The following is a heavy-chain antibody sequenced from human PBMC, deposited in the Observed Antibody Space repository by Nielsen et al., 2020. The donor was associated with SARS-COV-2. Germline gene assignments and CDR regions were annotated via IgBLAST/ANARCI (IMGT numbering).Heavy chain of an antibody. CDR1: GFTFSSFA. Sequence: GESLKISCAASGFTFSSFAVTWVRQAPGKGLEWVSSIRGSGETFYADSVKGRFTISRDNSKNTLDLQMNSLRADDTAAYYCAKTREGYYMDVWGKGTTVIVSS. V-gene: IGHV3-23*01. J-gene: IGHJ6*03. CDR3: AKTREGYYMDV. CDR2: IRGSGET.